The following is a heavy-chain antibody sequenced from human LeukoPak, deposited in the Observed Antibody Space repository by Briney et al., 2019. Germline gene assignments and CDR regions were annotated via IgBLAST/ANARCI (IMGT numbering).Heavy chain of an antibody. CDR3: ARGSLLRFLEWLLMGY. Sequence: PGGSLRLSCAASGFTFSRYSMNWVRQAPGKGLEWVSYISSSSSTIYYADSVKGRFTISRDNAKNSLYLQMNSLRAEDTAVYYCARGSLLRFLEWLLMGYWGQGTLVTVSS. J-gene: IGHJ4*02. V-gene: IGHV3-48*01. CDR1: GFTFSRYS. CDR2: ISSSSSTI. D-gene: IGHD3-3*01.